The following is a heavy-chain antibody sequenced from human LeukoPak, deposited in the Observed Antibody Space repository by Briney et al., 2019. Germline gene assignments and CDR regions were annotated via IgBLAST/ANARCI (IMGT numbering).Heavy chain of an antibody. V-gene: IGHV3-21*05. CDR1: GFTFSPYA. CDR2: INSGSSDI. CDR3: ARATDEPGLIDF. J-gene: IGHJ4*02. Sequence: GGSLRLSCAASGFTFSPYAMNWVRQAPGKGLEWISYINSGSSDIHYTQSVSGRFIISKDNAKTTLHQQMNSIRAEKTVDYFCARATDEPGLIDFWGQGALVSVSS.